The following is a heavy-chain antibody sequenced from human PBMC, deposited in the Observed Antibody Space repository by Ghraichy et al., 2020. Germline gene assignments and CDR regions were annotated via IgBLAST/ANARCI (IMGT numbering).Heavy chain of an antibody. D-gene: IGHD4-11*01. J-gene: IGHJ4*02. V-gene: IGHV3-64D*06. CDR3: VKGRRATVTSFDY. Sequence: GESLNISCSASGFTFSSYAMHWVRQAPGKGLEYVSAISSNGGSTYYADSVKGRFTISRDNSKNTLYLQMSSLRAEDTAVYYCVKGRRATVTSFDYWGQGTLVTVSS. CDR2: ISSNGGST. CDR1: GFTFSSYA.